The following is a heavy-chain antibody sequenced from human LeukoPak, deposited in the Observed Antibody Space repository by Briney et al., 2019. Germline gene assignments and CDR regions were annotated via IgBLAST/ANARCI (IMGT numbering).Heavy chain of an antibody. V-gene: IGHV1-2*02. D-gene: IGHD3-22*01. Sequence: ASVKVSCKASGYTYTGYYIHWVRQGPGQGLEWMGWINPNSGGTNYAQKFQGRITLTRDTSISTAYMELSRLRSDDTALYYCAREGDRFIMIAGFDYWGQGTLVTASS. J-gene: IGHJ4*02. CDR1: GYTYTGYY. CDR3: AREGDRFIMIAGFDY. CDR2: INPNSGGT.